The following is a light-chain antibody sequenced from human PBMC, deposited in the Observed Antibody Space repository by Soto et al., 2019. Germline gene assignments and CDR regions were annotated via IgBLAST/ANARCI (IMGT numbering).Light chain of an antibody. Sequence: EIVMTQSPATLSVSPGERATLSCRASQSVSSNLAWYQQKPGQAPRLLIYGASTRATGIPARFSGSGSGTEFPLTITSLQSEDFAVYYCQQYNNWPPFTLGPGTKVDIK. V-gene: IGKV3-15*01. CDR2: GAS. CDR3: QQYNNWPPFT. CDR1: QSVSSN. J-gene: IGKJ3*01.